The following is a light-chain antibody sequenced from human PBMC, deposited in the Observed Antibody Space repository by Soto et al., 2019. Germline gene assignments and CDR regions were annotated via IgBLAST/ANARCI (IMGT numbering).Light chain of an antibody. CDR3: MQGIGWPPT. CDR2: KVS. CDR1: QSLVYSDGNTF. J-gene: IGKJ2*01. Sequence: DVVMTQSPLSLPVTLGQPASISCRSTQSLVYSDGNTFLDWYQHRPGQSPRGLIYKVSKRDSGVPVRFSGNWAGTDFTLNISRVEAEDIVVYFCMQGIGWPPTLGQGTKLE. V-gene: IGKV2-30*01.